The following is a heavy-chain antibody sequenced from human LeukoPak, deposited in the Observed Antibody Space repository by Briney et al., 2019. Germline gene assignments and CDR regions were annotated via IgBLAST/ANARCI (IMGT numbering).Heavy chain of an antibody. CDR2: ISYDGKNI. J-gene: IGHJ4*02. Sequence: GGSLRLSCAASGFSFSSYGLHWVRQAPGKGLEWVSAISYDGKNIHYADSVKGRFTISRDNSRNTVYLQMNSLRVEDTAVYYCARTYSRESGYDFVFHYWGQGTRVTVAS. CDR1: GFSFSSYG. D-gene: IGHD5-12*01. CDR3: ARTYSRESGYDFVFHY. V-gene: IGHV3-33*01.